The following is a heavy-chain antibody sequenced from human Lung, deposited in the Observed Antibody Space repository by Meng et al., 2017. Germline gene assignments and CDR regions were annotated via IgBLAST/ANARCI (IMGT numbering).Heavy chain of an antibody. J-gene: IGHJ4*02. D-gene: IGHD1-26*01. V-gene: IGHV4-4*02. Sequence: VQLQESGPGLVKPSGTLSLTCAVSGGSIISSTWWSWVRQTPGKGLEWFGEIFHSGSTIYNPPLESRVTISVDKSKNQFSLKVYSVTAADTATYYCARFDISSSGRGDYWGQGILVTVSS. CDR2: IFHSGST. CDR1: GGSIISSTW. CDR3: ARFDISSSGRGDY.